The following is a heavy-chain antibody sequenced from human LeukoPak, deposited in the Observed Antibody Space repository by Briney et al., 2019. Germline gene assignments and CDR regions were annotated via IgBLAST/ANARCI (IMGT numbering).Heavy chain of an antibody. CDR2: ISGSGGST. V-gene: IGHV3-23*01. CDR3: AVPLLHYYDSSGYGPNAFDI. D-gene: IGHD3-22*01. Sequence: GGSLRLSCAASGFTFSSYAMSWVRQAPGKGLEWVSAISGSGGSTYYADSVKGRFTISRDNSKNTLYLQMNSLRAEDTDVYYCAVPLLHYYDSSGYGPNAFDIWGQGTMVTVSS. CDR1: GFTFSSYA. J-gene: IGHJ3*02.